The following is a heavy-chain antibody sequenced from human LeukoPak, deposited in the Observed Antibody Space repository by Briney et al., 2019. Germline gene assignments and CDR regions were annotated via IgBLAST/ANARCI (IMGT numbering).Heavy chain of an antibody. CDR3: AATRRDGYNSFDY. CDR1: GFTFTSSA. J-gene: IGHJ4*02. V-gene: IGHV1-58*02. Sequence: VASVKVSCKASGFTFTSSAMQWVRQARGQRLEWIGWIVVGSGNTNYAQKFQERVTITRDMSTSTAYMELSSLRSEDTAVYCCAATRRDGYNSFDYWGQGTLVTVSS. CDR2: IVVGSGNT. D-gene: IGHD5-24*01.